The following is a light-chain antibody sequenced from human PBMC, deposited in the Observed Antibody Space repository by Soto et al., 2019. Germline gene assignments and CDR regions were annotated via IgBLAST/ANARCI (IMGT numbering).Light chain of an antibody. V-gene: IGKV3-15*01. Sequence: EIVLTQSPATLSLSPGERATLSCRASQSVSSYLAWYQQKPGQAPRLLIYGASTRATGIPARFSGSGYGTEFTLTISSLQSEDFAVYYCQQYNNWPPWTLGQGTKG. CDR1: QSVSSY. J-gene: IGKJ1*01. CDR3: QQYNNWPPWT. CDR2: GAS.